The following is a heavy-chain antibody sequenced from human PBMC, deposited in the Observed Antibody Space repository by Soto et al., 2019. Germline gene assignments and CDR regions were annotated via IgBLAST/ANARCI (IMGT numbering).Heavy chain of an antibody. Sequence: QVKLQESGPGLEKPSGTLSLTCAVSGGSISNNRWWTWVRQAPGKGLEWIGEIHDRGSTNYNLSLKSLATVSIDRSKNQFSLEMRAVTAADTAFYYCAGQWAAGYGAFVPWGQGTLVTVSS. V-gene: IGHV4-4*02. CDR1: GGSISNNRW. CDR2: IHDRGST. J-gene: IGHJ5*02. CDR3: AGQWAAGYGAFVP. D-gene: IGHD3-9*01.